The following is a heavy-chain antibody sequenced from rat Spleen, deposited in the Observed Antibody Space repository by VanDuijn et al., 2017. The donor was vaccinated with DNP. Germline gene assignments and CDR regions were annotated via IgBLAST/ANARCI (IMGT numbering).Heavy chain of an antibody. J-gene: IGHJ2*01. CDR1: GFTFSDYN. Sequence: EVQLVESGGDLVQPGGSLKLSCVASGFTFSDYNMVWVRQAPKEGLEWVATIFYDDGSTYYGDSVKGRFTVSRDNAKSTLYLQMDSLRSEDTATYYCATPMSWGQGVMVTVSA. CDR2: IFYDDGST. CDR3: ATPMS. D-gene: IGHD3-8*01. V-gene: IGHV5-7*01.